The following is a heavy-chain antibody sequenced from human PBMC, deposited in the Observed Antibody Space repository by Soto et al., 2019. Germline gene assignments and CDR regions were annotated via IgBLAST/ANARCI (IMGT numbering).Heavy chain of an antibody. CDR3: ARVGVVVVAEYCYGMDV. CDR2: IIPILGIA. V-gene: IGHV1-69*02. J-gene: IGHJ6*02. CDR1: GGTFSSYT. D-gene: IGHD2-21*02. Sequence: SVKVSCKASGGTFSSYTISWVRQAPGQGLEWMGRIIPILGIANYAQKFQGRVTITADKSTSTAYMELSSLRSEDTAVYYCARVGVVVVAEYCYGMDVWGQGTTVTVSS.